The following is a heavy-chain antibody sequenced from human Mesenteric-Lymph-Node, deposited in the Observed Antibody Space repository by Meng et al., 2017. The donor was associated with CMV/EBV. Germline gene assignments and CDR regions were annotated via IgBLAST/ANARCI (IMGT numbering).Heavy chain of an antibody. CDR1: GASISSSSYY. CDR3: ARAWGYGWGHFEY. CDR2: IYYSGST. V-gene: IGHV4-61*01. J-gene: IGHJ4*02. D-gene: IGHD5-18*01. Sequence: SETLSLTCTVSGASISSSSYYWSWIRQPPGKGLEWIGYIYYSGSTNYNPSLKSRVTTSVDTSKNLFSLKLTSVTAADTAVYYCARAWGYGWGHFEYWGQGTLVTVSS.